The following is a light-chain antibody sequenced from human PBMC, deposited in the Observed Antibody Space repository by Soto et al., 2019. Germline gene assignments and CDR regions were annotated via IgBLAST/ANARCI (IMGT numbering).Light chain of an antibody. CDR1: QDIRNH. V-gene: IGKV1-6*01. J-gene: IGKJ2*01. Sequence: AIQMTQSPSSLSASVGDRVTITCRASQDIRNHLAWYQQKPGTAPKVLISAASSLQTGVPSRFSGSGSGTDFTLTIRRLQPEDSAPYSCLQDFNFPFTFGQGTKLEVK. CDR2: AAS. CDR3: LQDFNFPFT.